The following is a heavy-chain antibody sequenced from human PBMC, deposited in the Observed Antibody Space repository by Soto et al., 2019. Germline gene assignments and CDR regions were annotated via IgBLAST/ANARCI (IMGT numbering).Heavy chain of an antibody. CDR1: GFTFSSYA. CDR3: ARDLTGTTYNYYYGMDV. D-gene: IGHD1-1*01. CDR2: ISYDGSNK. J-gene: IGHJ6*02. V-gene: IGHV3-30-3*01. Sequence: QVQLVESGGGVVQPGRSLRLSCAASGFTFSSYAMHWVRLAPGKGLEWVAVISYDGSNKYYADSVKGRFTISRDNSKNTLYLQMNSLRAEDTAVYYCARDLTGTTYNYYYGMDVWGQGTTVTVSS.